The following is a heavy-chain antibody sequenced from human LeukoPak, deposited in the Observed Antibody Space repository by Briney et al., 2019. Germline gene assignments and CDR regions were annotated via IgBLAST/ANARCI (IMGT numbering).Heavy chain of an antibody. CDR2: ISYDGSNK. Sequence: AGGSLRLSCAASGFTFSSYAMHWVRQAPGKGLEWVAVISYDGSNKYYADSVKGRFTISRDNSKNTLYLQMNSLRAEDTAVYYCARAPTSSYYYYMDVWGKGTTVTVSS. J-gene: IGHJ6*03. CDR1: GFTFSSYA. D-gene: IGHD5-12*01. CDR3: ARAPTSSYYYYMDV. V-gene: IGHV3-30*04.